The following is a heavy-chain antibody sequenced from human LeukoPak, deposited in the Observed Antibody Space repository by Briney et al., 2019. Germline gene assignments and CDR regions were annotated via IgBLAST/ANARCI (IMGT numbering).Heavy chain of an antibody. CDR3: ARRRRGYNGYEDAFDI. V-gene: IGHV4-59*08. J-gene: IGHJ3*02. CDR2: IFNSGST. Sequence: WDTVSLPCTVSGGSISSYYWSWIRQPPGKGLEWIGYIFNSGSTNYNPSLKSRVTISVHTSKNQFSLKVSSVTAADTAVYYCARRRRGYNGYEDAFDIWGQGTMVTVSS. CDR1: GGSISSYY. D-gene: IGHD5-12*01.